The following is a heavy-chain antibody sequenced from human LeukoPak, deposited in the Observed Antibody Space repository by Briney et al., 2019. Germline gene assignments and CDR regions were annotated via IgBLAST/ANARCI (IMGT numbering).Heavy chain of an antibody. Sequence: ASVKVSCKASGYTFTGYYMHWVRQAPGQGLEWMGWINPNSGGTNYAQKFQGRVTMTRDTSISTAYMELSRLRSDDTAVYYCARAYGVRTAFDIWGQGTMVTVSS. CDR1: GYTFTGYY. J-gene: IGHJ3*02. D-gene: IGHD3-3*01. CDR3: ARAYGVRTAFDI. V-gene: IGHV1-2*02. CDR2: INPNSGGT.